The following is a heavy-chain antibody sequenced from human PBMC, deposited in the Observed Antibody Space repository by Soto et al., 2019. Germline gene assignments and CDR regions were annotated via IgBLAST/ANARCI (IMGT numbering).Heavy chain of an antibody. Sequence: AAVHFSCKASAYTSSTSGMSWLRQAPGQGLEGMGWISTYNGDTNDAPKFQDRVTMTSDTSTSTVYMELRSLRSDDTAVYYCARAGAAPYYYYGMDVWAKGPGSPSP. D-gene: IGHD2-15*01. V-gene: IGHV1-18*01. CDR1: AYTSSTSG. J-gene: IGHJ6*02. CDR3: ARAGAAPYYYYGMDV. CDR2: ISTYNGDT.